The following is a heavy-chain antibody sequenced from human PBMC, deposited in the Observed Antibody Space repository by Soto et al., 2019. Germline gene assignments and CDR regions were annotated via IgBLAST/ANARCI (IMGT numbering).Heavy chain of an antibody. CDR1: GFAFSADS. CDR2: ISSSSGSR. D-gene: IGHD1-1*01. Sequence: EVQLVESGGGLVQPGGSLRLSCAASGFAFSADSMNWVRQAPGRGLEWVSYISSSSGSRYYADSGKGRFTISRDNAKSSLYLQVNSLRAEDPAVYFCARGDHYNSFVFQHWGQGTLVVVSS. V-gene: IGHV3-48*01. J-gene: IGHJ1*01. CDR3: ARGDHYNSFVFQH.